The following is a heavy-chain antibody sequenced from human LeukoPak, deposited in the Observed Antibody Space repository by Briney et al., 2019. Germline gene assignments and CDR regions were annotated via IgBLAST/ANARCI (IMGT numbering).Heavy chain of an antibody. CDR3: ARESEPADRYYDILTGYPDY. CDR1: GYSISSGYY. J-gene: IGHJ4*02. Sequence: PSETLSLTCTVSGYSISSGYYWGWIRQPPGKGLEWIGSIYHSGSTYYNPSLKSRVTISVDTSKNQFSLKLSSVTAADTAVYYCARESEPADRYYDILTGYPDYWGQGTLVTVSS. V-gene: IGHV4-38-2*02. CDR2: IYHSGST. D-gene: IGHD3-9*01.